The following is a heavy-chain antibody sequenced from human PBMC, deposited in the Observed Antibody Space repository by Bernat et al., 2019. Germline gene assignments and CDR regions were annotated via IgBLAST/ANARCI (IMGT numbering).Heavy chain of an antibody. D-gene: IGHD2-15*01. J-gene: IGHJ2*01. CDR1: GFTFSSYG. CDR2: IRYDGSNK. CDR3: AYISVYFCYCIDL. V-gene: IGHV3-30*02. Sequence: QVQLVESGGGVVQPGGSLRLSCAASGFTFSSYGMHWVRQAPGKGLEWVAFIRYDGSNKYYADSVKGRFTISRDNSKNTLYLQMNSLRAEDTAVYYCAYISVYFCYCIDLWGRGTLVTVSS.